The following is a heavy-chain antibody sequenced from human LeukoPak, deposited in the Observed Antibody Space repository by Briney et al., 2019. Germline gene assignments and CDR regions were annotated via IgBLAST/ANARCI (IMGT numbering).Heavy chain of an antibody. CDR3: ATPNGYSSSWYAFDI. J-gene: IGHJ3*02. CDR1: GYTLTELS. CDR2: FDPEDSET. Sequence: ASVKVSRKVSGYTLTELSMHWVRQAPGKGLEWMGGFDPEDSETIYAQKFQGRVTMTEDTSTDTAYMELSSLRSEDTAVYYCATPNGYSSSWYAFDIWGQGTMVTVSS. D-gene: IGHD6-13*01. V-gene: IGHV1-24*01.